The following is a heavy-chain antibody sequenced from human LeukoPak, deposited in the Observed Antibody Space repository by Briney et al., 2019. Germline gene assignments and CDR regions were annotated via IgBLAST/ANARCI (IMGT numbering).Heavy chain of an antibody. Sequence: ASVTVSCKASGYTFTSYGISWVRQAPGQGFEWMGWINPNDGDTNYAQKFQGRVTMTRDTSISTAHMEVSRLRSDDTAVYYCARANFLYCSSSTCLFDYWGQGTLVTVSS. CDR3: ARANFLYCSSSTCLFDY. D-gene: IGHD2-2*01. J-gene: IGHJ4*02. CDR1: GYTFTSYG. CDR2: INPNDGDT. V-gene: IGHV1-2*02.